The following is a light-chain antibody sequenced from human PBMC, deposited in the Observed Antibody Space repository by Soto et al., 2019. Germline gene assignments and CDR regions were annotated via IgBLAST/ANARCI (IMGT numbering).Light chain of an antibody. CDR2: DAS. J-gene: IGKJ5*01. CDR1: ESVSRN. Sequence: ELVMTQSPATLSVSLGERATLSCRASESVSRNLAWYQQKPGQAPRLLIYDASTRATGIPDRFSGGGSGTEFTLTISSLQSEDFVVYYCQQYNSWPPITFGQGTRLAI. V-gene: IGKV3-15*01. CDR3: QQYNSWPPIT.